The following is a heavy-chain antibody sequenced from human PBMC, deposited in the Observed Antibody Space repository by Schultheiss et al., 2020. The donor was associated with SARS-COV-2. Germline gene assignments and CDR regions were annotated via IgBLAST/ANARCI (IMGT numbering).Heavy chain of an antibody. CDR3: AREGGQPVAGYFDY. J-gene: IGHJ4*02. D-gene: IGHD6-19*01. Sequence: GESLKISCKASRYTFTSYYMHWVRQAPGQGLEWMGIINPSGGSTNYAQKLQGRVTMTRDTSTSTVYMELRSLRSEDTAVYYCAREGGQPVAGYFDYWGQGTLVTVSS. CDR2: INPSGGST. CDR1: RYTFTSYY. V-gene: IGHV1-46*04.